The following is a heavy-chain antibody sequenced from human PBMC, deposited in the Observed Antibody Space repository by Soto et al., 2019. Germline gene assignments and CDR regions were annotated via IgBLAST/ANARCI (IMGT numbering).Heavy chain of an antibody. J-gene: IGHJ1*01. CDR1: GFTFSTYV. CDR2: ISHDGNNK. CDR3: ATEDESSGHAGTFHH. Sequence: PGGSLRLSCAASGFTFSTYVIHWVRQAPGQGLEWVALISHDGNNKQYGDSVTGRFTISRDNSKNTLSLQMDSLRAEDTAVYYCATEDESSGHAGTFHHWGQGT. D-gene: IGHD3-22*01. V-gene: IGHV3-30-3*01.